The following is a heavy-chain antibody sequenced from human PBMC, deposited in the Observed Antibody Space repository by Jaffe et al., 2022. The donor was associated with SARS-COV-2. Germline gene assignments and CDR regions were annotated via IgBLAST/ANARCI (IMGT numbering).Heavy chain of an antibody. V-gene: IGHV3-33*01. Sequence: QVQLVESGGGVVQPGRSLRLSCEASGFTFSSYGMHWARQAPGKGLEWVAVMLFDGNDRYYADSVKGRFTISRDNSQNTLYLQMNSLRAEDSAVYYCARDRGGNCGAKNCYSLWYGMDVWGQGTTVTVSS. J-gene: IGHJ6*02. D-gene: IGHD2-21*01. CDR3: ARDRGGNCGAKNCYSLWYGMDV. CDR1: GFTFSSYG. CDR2: MLFDGNDR.